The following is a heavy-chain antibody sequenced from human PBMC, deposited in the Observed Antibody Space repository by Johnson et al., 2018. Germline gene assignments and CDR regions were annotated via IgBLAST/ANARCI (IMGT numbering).Heavy chain of an antibody. J-gene: IGHJ3*02. CDR3: ARHPHGIIGGPTPPHDAFDI. D-gene: IGHD2-15*01. V-gene: IGHV3-74*01. CDR2: INGDGRST. CDR1: GLTFSSNW. Sequence: VQLQESGGGLVQPGGSXRLSCAASGLTFSSNWIHWVRQAPGKGLVWVSRINGDGRSTSYADSVKGRFTISRDNAKKTLYLQMNSLRAEDTAVYYCARHPHGIIGGPTPPHDAFDIWGQGTLVTVSS.